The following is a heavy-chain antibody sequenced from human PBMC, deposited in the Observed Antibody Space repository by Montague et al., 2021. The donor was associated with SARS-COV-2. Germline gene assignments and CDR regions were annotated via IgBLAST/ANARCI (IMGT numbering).Heavy chain of an antibody. CDR2: IYYSGST. Sequence: SETLSLTCTVSGGSIGNSSCNWGWLRPPPGKGLDWTGNIYYSGSTYSXPSLRSPVTISVDTSQNQFSLTLSSVTAAATAVYYCARQSIKFTHWFDPWGQGTLVTVSS. CDR3: ARQSIKFTHWFDP. V-gene: IGHV4-39*01. CDR1: GGSIGNSSCN. J-gene: IGHJ5*02. D-gene: IGHD3-9*01.